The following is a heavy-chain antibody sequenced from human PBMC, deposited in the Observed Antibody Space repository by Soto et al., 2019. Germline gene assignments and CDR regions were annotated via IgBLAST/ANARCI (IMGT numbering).Heavy chain of an antibody. V-gene: IGHV3-21*01. Sequence: PGGSLRLSCAASGFTFSSYSMNWVRQAPGKGLEWVSSISSSSSYIYYADSVKGRFTISRDNAKNSLYLQMNSLRAEDTAVYYCARDGPFYDILTGYPSSYYYYGMDVWGQGTTVTASS. CDR2: ISSSSSYI. CDR3: ARDGPFYDILTGYPSSYYYYGMDV. CDR1: GFTFSSYS. D-gene: IGHD3-9*01. J-gene: IGHJ6*02.